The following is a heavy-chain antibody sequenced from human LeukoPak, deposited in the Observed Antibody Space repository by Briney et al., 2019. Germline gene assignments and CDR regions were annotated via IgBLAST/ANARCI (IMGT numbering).Heavy chain of an antibody. CDR2: ISSNGGNT. CDR1: GFAFGYYA. CDR3: ARFYGGFANHWHFDL. V-gene: IGHV3-64D*06. Sequence: GGSLRLSCSASGFAFGYYAMDWVRLAPGKGLEYVSAISSNGGNTYYADSVKGRFTISRDNSKSTLYLQMSSLRAEDTAVYYCARFYGGFANHWHFDLWGRGTLVTVSS. J-gene: IGHJ2*01. D-gene: IGHD4-23*01.